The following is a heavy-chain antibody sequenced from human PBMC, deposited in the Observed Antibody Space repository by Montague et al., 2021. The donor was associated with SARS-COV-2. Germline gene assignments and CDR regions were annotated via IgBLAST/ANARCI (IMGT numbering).Heavy chain of an antibody. D-gene: IGHD3-16*02. CDR1: GFTFSSYA. Sequence: LSLTYVVSGFTFSSYAMHWVRQAPGKGLEWVAVISYDGSNKYYADSVKGRFTISRDNSKNTLYLQMNSLRAGDTAVYYCARDNYDYVWGSYRYIYWGQGTLVTVSS. V-gene: IGHV3-30*04. J-gene: IGHJ4*02. CDR2: ISYDGSNK. CDR3: ARDNYDYVWGSYRYIY.